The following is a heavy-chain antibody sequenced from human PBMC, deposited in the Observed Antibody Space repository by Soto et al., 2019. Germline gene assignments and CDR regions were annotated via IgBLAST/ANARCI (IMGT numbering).Heavy chain of an antibody. Sequence: RQAPGKGLMWVSASSGSGGSTSDADAVTCRVTISRDNSKTTMYLKMNSLRAEDTDVYYCAKDTPLEWLLVFDYWGQGTMVTVSS. J-gene: IGHJ4*02. CDR2: SSGSGGST. CDR3: AKDTPLEWLLVFDY. V-gene: IGHV3-23*01. D-gene: IGHD3-3*01.